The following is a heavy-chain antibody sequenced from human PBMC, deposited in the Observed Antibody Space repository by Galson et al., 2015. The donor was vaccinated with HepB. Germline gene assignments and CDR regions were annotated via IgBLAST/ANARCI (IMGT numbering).Heavy chain of an antibody. CDR2: TYYRSKWYN. Sequence: CAISGDSVSSNSAAWNWIRQSPSRGLEWLGRTYYRSKWYNDYALSVKSRITINPDTSKNQFSLQLNSVTPEDTAVYYCARDHYTGSYPSPYYFDYWGQGTLVTVSS. V-gene: IGHV6-1*01. CDR1: GDSVSSNSAA. D-gene: IGHD1-26*01. CDR3: ARDHYTGSYPSPYYFDY. J-gene: IGHJ4*02.